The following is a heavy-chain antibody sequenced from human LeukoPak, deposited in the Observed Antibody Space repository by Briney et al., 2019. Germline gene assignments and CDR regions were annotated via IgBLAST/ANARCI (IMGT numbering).Heavy chain of an antibody. Sequence: GGSLRLSCAASGFTFSSYDMHWVRQATGKGLEWVSAIGTAGDTYYPGSVKGRFTIPRENAKNSLYLQMNSLRAGDTAVYYCARGRDSSGWYRPYWYFDLWGRGTLVTVSS. V-gene: IGHV3-13*04. J-gene: IGHJ2*01. CDR3: ARGRDSSGWYRPYWYFDL. CDR2: IGTAGDT. D-gene: IGHD6-19*01. CDR1: GFTFSSYD.